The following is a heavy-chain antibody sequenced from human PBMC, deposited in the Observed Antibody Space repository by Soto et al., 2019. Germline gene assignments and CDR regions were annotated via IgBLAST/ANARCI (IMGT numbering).Heavy chain of an antibody. V-gene: IGHV4-31*03. D-gene: IGHD5-12*01. CDR1: GGSISSGGYY. J-gene: IGHJ4*02. Sequence: QVQLQESGPGLVKPSQTLSLTCTVSGGSISSGGYYWSWIRQHPGKGLEWIGYIYYSGSTYYNPSLRSRVTRSVDTSKNQFYLQLSSVTAADTAVYYCARDRGEIVATIGVGYFDYWGQGTLVTVSS. CDR3: ARDRGEIVATIGVGYFDY. CDR2: IYYSGST.